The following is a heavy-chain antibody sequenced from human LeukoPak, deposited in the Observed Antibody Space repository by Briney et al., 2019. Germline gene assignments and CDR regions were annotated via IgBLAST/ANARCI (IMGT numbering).Heavy chain of an antibody. J-gene: IGHJ4*02. CDR2: ISAYNGNT. Sequence: GSSVKVSCKASGGTFSSYAISWVRQAPGQGLEWMGWISAYNGNTNYAQKLQGRVTMTTDTSTSTAYMELRSLRSDDTAVYYCAREWELRIGPLDYWGQGTLVTVSS. CDR3: AREWELRIGPLDY. CDR1: GGTFSSYA. V-gene: IGHV1-18*01. D-gene: IGHD1-26*01.